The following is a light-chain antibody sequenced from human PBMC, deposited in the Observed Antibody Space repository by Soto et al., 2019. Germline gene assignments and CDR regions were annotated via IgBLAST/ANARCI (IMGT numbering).Light chain of an antibody. J-gene: IGLJ1*01. CDR2: DDN. CDR3: GSWDSRLSPYV. CDR1: SSNIGGNS. Sequence: QSVLTQPPSVSAAPGQKVTISCAGSSSNIGGNSVSWYQQLPGTAPKLLIYDDNKRPSGIPDRFSGSKSGTSATLGITGFKTGDEADYYCGSWDSRLSPYVFAKGTKVTVL. V-gene: IGLV1-51*01.